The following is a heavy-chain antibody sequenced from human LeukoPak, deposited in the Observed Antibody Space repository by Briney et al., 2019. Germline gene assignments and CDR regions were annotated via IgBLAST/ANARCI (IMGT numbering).Heavy chain of an antibody. Sequence: PSETLSLTCAVYGGSFSGYYWSWIRQPPGKGLEWIGEINHSGSTNYNPSLKSRVTISVDTSKNQFSLKLSSVTAADTAVYYCARYVYSSSPFDYSGQGTLVTVSS. J-gene: IGHJ4*02. CDR3: ARYVYSSSPFDY. CDR1: GGSFSGYY. CDR2: INHSGST. D-gene: IGHD6-6*01. V-gene: IGHV4-34*01.